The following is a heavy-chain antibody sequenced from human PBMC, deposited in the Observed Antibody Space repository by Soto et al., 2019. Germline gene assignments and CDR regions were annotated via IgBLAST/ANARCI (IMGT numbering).Heavy chain of an antibody. J-gene: IGHJ3*02. Sequence: LSLTCTVSGGSISSGDYYWSWIRQPPGKGLEWIGYIYYSGSTYYNPSLKSRVTISVDTSKNQFSLKLSSVTAADTAVYYCAKGGAGHAFDIWGQGTMVTVSS. CDR1: GGSISSGDYY. CDR2: IYYSGST. V-gene: IGHV4-30-4*01. CDR3: AKGGAGHAFDI. D-gene: IGHD6-19*01.